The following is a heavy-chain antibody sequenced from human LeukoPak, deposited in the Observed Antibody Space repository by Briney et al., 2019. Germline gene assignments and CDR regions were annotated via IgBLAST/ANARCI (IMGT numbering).Heavy chain of an antibody. J-gene: IGHJ4*02. CDR1: GGSISSGDYY. V-gene: IGHV4-30-4*01. Sequence: SETLSLTCTVSGGSISSGDYYWNWIRQPPGKGLEWIGYIYYSGSTYYNPSLKGRVTISVDTSKTQFSLRLSSVTAADTAVYYCARGLRGRSGYYFDSWGQGTLVTVSS. CDR2: IYYSGST. CDR3: ARGLRGRSGYYFDS.